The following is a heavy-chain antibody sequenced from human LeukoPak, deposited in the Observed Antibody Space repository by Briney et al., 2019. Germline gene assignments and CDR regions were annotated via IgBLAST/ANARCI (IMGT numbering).Heavy chain of an antibody. CDR2: FYLSGS. J-gene: IGHJ5*02. V-gene: IGHV4-4*09. CDR1: GGSIRRSY. CDR3: ARGGPTGALDDNWFDP. D-gene: IGHD4-11*01. Sequence: SETLSLTCTVSGGSIRRSYWSWIRQPPGRGLEWIGYFYLSGSNYNPSLKSRVTMSLDTSKNQFSLRLSPVTAADTAVYYCARGGPTGALDDNWFDPWDQGTLVTVSS.